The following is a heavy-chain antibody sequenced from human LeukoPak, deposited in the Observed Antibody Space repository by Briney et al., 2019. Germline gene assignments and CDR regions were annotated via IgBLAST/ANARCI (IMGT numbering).Heavy chain of an antibody. CDR2: IYYSGST. D-gene: IGHD3-9*01. Sequence: SQTLSLTCTVSGGSISSGGYYWSWIRQHPGKGLEWIGYIYYSGSTYYNPSLKSRVTISVDTSKNQFSLKLSSVTAADTAVYYCAREVFIATISSIPDQYYMDVWGKGTTVTVSS. J-gene: IGHJ6*03. V-gene: IGHV4-31*03. CDR3: AREVFIATISSIPDQYYMDV. CDR1: GGSISSGGYY.